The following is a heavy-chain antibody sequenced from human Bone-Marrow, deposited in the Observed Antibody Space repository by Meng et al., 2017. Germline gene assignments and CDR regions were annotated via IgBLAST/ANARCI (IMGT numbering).Heavy chain of an antibody. D-gene: IGHD3-22*01. Sequence: GESLKISFAASGFTFSSYEMNWVRQAPGKGLEWVSYISSSGSTIYYADSVKGRFTISRDNAKNSLYLQMNSLRAEDKAVYYCARVNTMIVVAFDYWGQGTMVTVSS. V-gene: IGHV3-48*03. CDR2: ISSSGSTI. CDR1: GFTFSSYE. J-gene: IGHJ4*02. CDR3: ARVNTMIVVAFDY.